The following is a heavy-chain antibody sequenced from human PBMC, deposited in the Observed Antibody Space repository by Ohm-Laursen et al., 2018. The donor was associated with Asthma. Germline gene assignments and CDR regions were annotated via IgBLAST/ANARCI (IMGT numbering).Heavy chain of an antibody. CDR1: GFTFNFFA. Sequence: SLRLSCAASGFTFNFFAMSWVRQAPGKGLEWVSGIGHDGHDAYYADSVKGRFSISRDNSKNTLYLEMNSLRAEDTAVYYCATYGGNSEDYYFDYWGQGTLVTVSS. D-gene: IGHD4-23*01. V-gene: IGHV3-23*01. J-gene: IGHJ4*02. CDR2: IGHDGHDA. CDR3: ATYGGNSEDYYFDY.